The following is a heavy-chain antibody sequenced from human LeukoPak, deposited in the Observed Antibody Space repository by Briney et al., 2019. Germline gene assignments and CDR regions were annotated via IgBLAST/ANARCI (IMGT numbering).Heavy chain of an antibody. J-gene: IGHJ4*02. D-gene: IGHD2-2*01. Sequence: SETLSLTCAVYGGSFSGYYWSWIRQPPGKGLEWIGEINHSGSTNYNPSLKSRVTISVDTSKNQFSLKLSSLTAEDTAVYYCARASRDIVVVPAASNRRYFDYWGQGTLVTVSS. V-gene: IGHV4-34*01. CDR3: ARASRDIVVVPAASNRRYFDY. CDR1: GGSFSGYY. CDR2: INHSGST.